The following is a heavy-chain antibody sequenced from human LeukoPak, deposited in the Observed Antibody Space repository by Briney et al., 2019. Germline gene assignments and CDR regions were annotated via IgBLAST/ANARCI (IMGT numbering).Heavy chain of an antibody. V-gene: IGHV3-21*01. Sequence: GGSLRLSCAASGFTFSNYNMNWVRQAPGKGLEWVSSISSSSSSINYADSLKGRFTISRDNAKNSLYLQMNSLRAEDTAVYYCASAPLGSTRPWGQGTLVTVSS. D-gene: IGHD1-26*01. CDR2: ISSSSSSI. CDR3: ASAPLGSTRP. CDR1: GFTFSNYN. J-gene: IGHJ5*02.